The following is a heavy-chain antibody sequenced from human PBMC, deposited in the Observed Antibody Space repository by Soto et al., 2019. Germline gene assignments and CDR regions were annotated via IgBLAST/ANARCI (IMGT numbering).Heavy chain of an antibody. CDR3: TKGVLRFLEWLPGDYFDY. D-gene: IGHD3-3*01. V-gene: IGHV3-9*01. Sequence: EVQLVESGGGVEQPGRSPRLSCAASGFTFDDYGMHWVRQAPGKGLECVSGISGNSGSIRYADSVKGRFAISRDNAKNSLSRQMNTLRTEDKALYYCTKGVLRFLEWLPGDYFDYWGQGTLVTVSS. CDR2: ISGNSGSI. CDR1: GFTFDDYG. J-gene: IGHJ4*02.